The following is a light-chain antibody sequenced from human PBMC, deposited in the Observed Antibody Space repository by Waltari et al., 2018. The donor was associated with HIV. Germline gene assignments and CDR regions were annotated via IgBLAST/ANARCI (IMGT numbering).Light chain of an antibody. CDR3: NSYAGSNNVV. CDR2: EVS. CDR1: SSDVGGYNY. V-gene: IGLV2-8*01. J-gene: IGLJ2*01. Sequence: QSALTQPPSSSGSPGQSVTISCTGTSSDVGGYNYVSRYQQHPGKAPTLMIYEVSKPPQGVPDHFSGSKSGNTASLTGSGLQAEDEADYYCNSYAGSNNVVFGGGTKVTVL.